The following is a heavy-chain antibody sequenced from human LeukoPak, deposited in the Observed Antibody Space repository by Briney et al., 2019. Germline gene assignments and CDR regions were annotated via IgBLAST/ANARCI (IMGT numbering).Heavy chain of an antibody. CDR1: GGSINSYY. D-gene: IGHD5-18*01. J-gene: IGHJ6*02. CDR2: IYYSGGT. CDR3: ARDRSILYNTARYGMDV. V-gene: IGHV4-59*01. Sequence: SETLSLTCTVSGGSINSYYWSWIRQPPGKGLEWIGYIYYSGGTNYNPSLKSRVTISVDTSKNQFSLKLSSVTAADTAVYYCARDRSILYNTARYGMDVWGQGIVVTVSS.